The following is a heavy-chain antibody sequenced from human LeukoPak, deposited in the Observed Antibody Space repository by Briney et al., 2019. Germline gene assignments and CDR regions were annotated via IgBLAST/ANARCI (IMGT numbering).Heavy chain of an antibody. V-gene: IGHV4-4*07. D-gene: IGHD2-15*01. Sequence: KASETLSLTCTVSGGSISSYYWSWIRQPAGKGLEWIGRIYTSGSTNYNPSLKSRVTMSVDTSKNQFSLKLSSVTAADTAVYYCARDTYCSGGSCPLSDDSSGYYYYYYGMDVWGQGTTVTVSS. CDR2: IYTSGST. CDR1: GGSISSYY. CDR3: ARDTYCSGGSCPLSDDSSGYYYYYYGMDV. J-gene: IGHJ6*02.